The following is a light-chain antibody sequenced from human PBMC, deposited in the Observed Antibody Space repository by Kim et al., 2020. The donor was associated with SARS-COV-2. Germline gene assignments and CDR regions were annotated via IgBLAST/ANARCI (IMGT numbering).Light chain of an antibody. CDR3: LQYDSYPWA. Sequence: AAPGDRVTITCRASEGVSRNLAWYQQTPGKVPKLLIHTTFFLESGVPSRFSGSGSGTDFTLTLSGLQSEDFATYYCLQYDSYPWAFGPGTKVDIK. CDR2: TTF. J-gene: IGKJ1*01. CDR1: EGVSRN. V-gene: IGKV1-8*01.